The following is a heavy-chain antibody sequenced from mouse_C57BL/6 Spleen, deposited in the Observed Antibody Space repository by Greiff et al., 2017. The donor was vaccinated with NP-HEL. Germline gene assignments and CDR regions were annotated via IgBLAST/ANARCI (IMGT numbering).Heavy chain of an antibody. J-gene: IGHJ3*01. CDR2: IYPSDSYT. CDR1: GYTFTSYW. CDR3: ARKDYGSSLFAY. Sequence: QVQLQQPGAELVMPGASVKLSCKASGYTFTSYWMHWVKQRPGQGLEWIGEIYPSDSYTNYNQKFKGKSTLTVDKSSSTAYMQLSSLTSEDSAVYYCARKDYGSSLFAYWGQGTLVTVSA. V-gene: IGHV1-69*01. D-gene: IGHD1-1*01.